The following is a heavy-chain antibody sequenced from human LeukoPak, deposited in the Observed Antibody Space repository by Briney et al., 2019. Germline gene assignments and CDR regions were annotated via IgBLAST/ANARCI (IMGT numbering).Heavy chain of an antibody. V-gene: IGHV4-39*07. Sequence: SETLSLACIVSGGSISSSIYYWAWVRQPPGKGLEWIGTVFYNGATQYSPSLRSRLTISIDTSTNQFSLKLTSVTAADTALYYCAREVVYWGPGTLVTVSS. CDR1: GGSISSSIYY. CDR2: VFYNGAT. D-gene: IGHD2-15*01. J-gene: IGHJ4*02. CDR3: AREVVY.